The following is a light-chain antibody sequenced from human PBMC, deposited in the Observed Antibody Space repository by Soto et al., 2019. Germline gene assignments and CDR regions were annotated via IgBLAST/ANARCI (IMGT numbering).Light chain of an antibody. V-gene: IGKV2-28*01. CDR2: LGS. CDR1: QSLLHSNGYNY. J-gene: IGKJ3*01. CDR3: MQALQTRDT. Sequence: DIVMTQSPLSLPVTPGEPASISCRSSQSLLHSNGYNYLDWYLQKPGQSPQLLIYLGSNRSSGVPDRFSGSGSGTDFTLIISRVEAEDVGVYYCMQALQTRDTFGPGTKVDIK.